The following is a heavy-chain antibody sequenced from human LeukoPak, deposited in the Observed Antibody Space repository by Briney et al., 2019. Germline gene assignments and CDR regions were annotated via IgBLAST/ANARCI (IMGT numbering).Heavy chain of an antibody. CDR3: ASVELTYYYDSSGYS. J-gene: IGHJ4*02. Sequence: SGGSLRLSCAASGFTFSSYAMSWVRQAPGKGLEWVSAICGSGGSTYYADSVKGRFTISRDNSKNTLYLQMNSLRAEDTAVYYCASVELTYYYDSSGYSWGQGTLVTVSS. CDR2: ICGSGGST. CDR1: GFTFSSYA. D-gene: IGHD3-22*01. V-gene: IGHV3-23*01.